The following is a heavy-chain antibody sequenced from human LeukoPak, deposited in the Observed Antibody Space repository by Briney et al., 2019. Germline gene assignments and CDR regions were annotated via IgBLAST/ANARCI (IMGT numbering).Heavy chain of an antibody. D-gene: IGHD3-3*01. Sequence: ASVKVSCKASGYTLTSYDINWVRQATGQGLEWMGWMNPNSGNTGYAQKFQGRVTMTRNTSISTAYMELSSLRSEDTAVYYCARISDFWSGYYWRYYYGMDVWGQGTTVTVSS. CDR1: GYTLTSYD. J-gene: IGHJ6*02. V-gene: IGHV1-8*01. CDR3: ARISDFWSGYYWRYYYGMDV. CDR2: MNPNSGNT.